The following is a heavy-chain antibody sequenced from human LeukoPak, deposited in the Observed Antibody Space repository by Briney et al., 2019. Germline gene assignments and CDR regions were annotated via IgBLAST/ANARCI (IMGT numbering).Heavy chain of an antibody. CDR3: ARGRRYNRYFQH. CDR2: INHSGST. Sequence: PSETLSLTCAVYGGSFSGYYWGWIRQPPGKGPEWIGEINHSGSTNYNPSLKSRVTISVDTSKNQFSLKLSSVTAADTAVYYCARGRRYNRYFQHWGQGTLVTVSS. CDR1: GGSFSGYY. J-gene: IGHJ1*01. V-gene: IGHV4-34*01. D-gene: IGHD1-14*01.